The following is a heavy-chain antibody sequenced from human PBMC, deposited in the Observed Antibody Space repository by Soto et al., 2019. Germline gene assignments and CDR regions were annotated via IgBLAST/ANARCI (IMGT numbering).Heavy chain of an antibody. D-gene: IGHD5-18*01. CDR1: GFRFNNYA. CDR3: ASSVTEYSYDRLDV. Sequence: QVQLLQSGAEVKRPGASLKVSCKPSGFRFNNYAIHWVRQAPGQRLEWMGWIHGGNAATKYSQKFQARVTLSRDISTKTVYMDLSRLSSDDTSLYYCASSVTEYSYDRLDVWGPGTTVTVSS. J-gene: IGHJ6*02. V-gene: IGHV1-3*01. CDR2: IHGGNAAT.